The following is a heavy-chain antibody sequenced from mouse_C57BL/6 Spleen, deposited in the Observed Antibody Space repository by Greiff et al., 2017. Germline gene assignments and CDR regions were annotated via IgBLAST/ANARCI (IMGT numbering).Heavy chain of an antibody. V-gene: IGHV1-53*01. CDR2: INPSNGGT. Sequence: VQLQQSGTELVKPGASVKLSCKASGYTFTSYWMHWVKQRTGQGLEWIGNINPSNGGTNYNEKFKSKATLTVDKSSSTAYMQLSSLTSEDSAVYYCARGAQATYFDYWGQGTTLTVSS. J-gene: IGHJ2*01. D-gene: IGHD3-2*02. CDR1: GYTFTSYW. CDR3: ARGAQATYFDY.